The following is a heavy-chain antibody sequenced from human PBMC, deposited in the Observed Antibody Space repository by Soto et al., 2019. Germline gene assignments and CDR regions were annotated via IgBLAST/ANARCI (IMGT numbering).Heavy chain of an antibody. V-gene: IGHV5-51*01. J-gene: IGHJ3*01. D-gene: IGHD1-26*01. Sequence: GESLKISCKGSGYTFTSNWIGWVRQMPGKGLEWMGIIYPGDSDTKYSPSFQGQVSISVDKSISTAYLQWSSLKASDTAMYYCGRRQYRGNYDPDDVFDFWAQGTMVPVPS. CDR3: GRRQYRGNYDPDDVFDF. CDR1: GYTFTSNW. CDR2: IYPGDSDT.